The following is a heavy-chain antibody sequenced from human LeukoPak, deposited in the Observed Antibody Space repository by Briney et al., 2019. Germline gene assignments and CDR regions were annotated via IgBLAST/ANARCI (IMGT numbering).Heavy chain of an antibody. CDR2: ISYDGSNK. CDR3: AAGDYGASLSLDY. D-gene: IGHD4-17*01. V-gene: IGHV3-30*03. J-gene: IGHJ4*02. Sequence: PGRSLRLSCAASGFTFSSYGMHWVRQAPGKGLEWVAVISYDGSNKYYADSVKGRFTISRDNSKNTLYLQMNSLRAEDTAVYYCAAGDYGASLSLDYWGQGTLVTVSS. CDR1: GFTFSSYG.